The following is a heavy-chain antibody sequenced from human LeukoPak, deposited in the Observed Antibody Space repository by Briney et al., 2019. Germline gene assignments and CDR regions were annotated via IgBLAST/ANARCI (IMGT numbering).Heavy chain of an antibody. D-gene: IGHD3-10*01. CDR2: IYDRGPA. V-gene: IGHV4-30-2*01. J-gene: IGHJ5*01. CDR3: ARSRQASGLFNS. CDR1: GYAITSGGFS. Sequence: SETLSLTCTVSGYAITSGGFSWNWIRQPPGKGLEWIGCIYDRGPAYYNPPLKSRFTISVDRPKNQFFLNVTSLTAADTAVYYCARSRQASGLFNSWGQGTLVVVSS.